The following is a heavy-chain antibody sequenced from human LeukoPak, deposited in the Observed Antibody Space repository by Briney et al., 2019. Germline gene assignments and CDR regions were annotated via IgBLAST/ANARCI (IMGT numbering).Heavy chain of an antibody. CDR3: ARRTQYCSSTSCYIFDI. CDR1: GYTFTGYY. D-gene: IGHD2-2*02. J-gene: IGHJ3*02. V-gene: IGHV1-2*02. Sequence: GASVKVSCKASGYTFTGYYIHWVRQAPGQGLEWMGWINPNSGDTNYAQKFQGEVTMTRDTSISTAYMELSRLRSEDTAVYYCARRTQYCSSTSCYIFDIWGQGTMVTVSS. CDR2: INPNSGDT.